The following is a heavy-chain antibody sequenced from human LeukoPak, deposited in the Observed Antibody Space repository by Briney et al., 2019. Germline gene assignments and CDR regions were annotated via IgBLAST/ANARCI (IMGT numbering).Heavy chain of an antibody. Sequence: GGSLRLSCAASGFTFSSYSMNWVRQAPGKGLEWVSSISSSSSYIYYADSVKGRFTISRDNSKNTLYLQMNSLRAEDTAVYYCAKYYYDSSGYYLPFDYWGQGTLVTVSS. CDR2: ISSSSSYI. J-gene: IGHJ4*02. D-gene: IGHD3-22*01. V-gene: IGHV3-21*04. CDR3: AKYYYDSSGYYLPFDY. CDR1: GFTFSSYS.